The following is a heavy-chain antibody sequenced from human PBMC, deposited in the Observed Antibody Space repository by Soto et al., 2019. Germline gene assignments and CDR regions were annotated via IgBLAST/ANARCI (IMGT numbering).Heavy chain of an antibody. CDR1: GYTFTSDR. CDR2: ISAYNGNT. CDR3: ARGYYDFWSGYYEAWFAP. Sequence: APVKVACKTSGYTFTSDRSGRGRQTTGQGLEWMGWISAYNGNTNYAQKLQGRVTMTTDTSTSTAYMELRSLRSDDTAVYYCARGYYDFWSGYYEAWFAPWGQGTLVTVSS. D-gene: IGHD3-3*01. V-gene: IGHV1-18*01. J-gene: IGHJ5*02.